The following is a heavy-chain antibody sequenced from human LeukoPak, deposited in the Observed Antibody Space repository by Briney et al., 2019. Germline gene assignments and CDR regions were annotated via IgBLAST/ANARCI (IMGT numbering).Heavy chain of an antibody. CDR2: TSGDVSVT. V-gene: IGHV3-74*01. J-gene: IGHJ4*02. CDR1: GFTFSSYW. D-gene: IGHD3-16*01. CDR3: ARGFGGGPDY. Sequence: GGSLRLSCVASGFTFSSYWMHWVRQAPGKGLVWVLSTSGDVSVTNYADSVKGRFTISRDNAKNTLDLQMNSLRVEDTAEYYCARGFGGGPDYWGQGILVTVSS.